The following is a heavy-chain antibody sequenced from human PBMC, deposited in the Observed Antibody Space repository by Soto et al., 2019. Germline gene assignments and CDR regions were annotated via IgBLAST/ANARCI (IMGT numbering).Heavy chain of an antibody. CDR3: ARSIVVVTALDY. Sequence: ASVKVSFKTSGYTFTSYGISWVRQAPGQGLEWMGWISAYNGNTNYAQKLQDRVTMTTDTSTTTAYMELRSLRSEDTAVYYCARSIVVVTALDYWGQGTLVTVSS. V-gene: IGHV1-18*01. CDR2: ISAYNGNT. D-gene: IGHD2-21*02. J-gene: IGHJ4*02. CDR1: GYTFTSYG.